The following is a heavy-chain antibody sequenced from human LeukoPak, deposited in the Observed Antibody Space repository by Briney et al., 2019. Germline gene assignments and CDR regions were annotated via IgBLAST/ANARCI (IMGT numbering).Heavy chain of an antibody. CDR1: GVSISSYY. D-gene: IGHD6-19*01. Sequence: SVTLSFTGTGSGVSISSYYWSWLRQPPGKGREWFGYIYYSESTNYNPSLKSQVTISVDTSKNQFSLKLSTVTAADTAVYYCARRTESIGWYAFDYWGQGTLVTVSS. CDR2: IYYSEST. V-gene: IGHV4-59*01. J-gene: IGHJ4*02. CDR3: ARRTESIGWYAFDY.